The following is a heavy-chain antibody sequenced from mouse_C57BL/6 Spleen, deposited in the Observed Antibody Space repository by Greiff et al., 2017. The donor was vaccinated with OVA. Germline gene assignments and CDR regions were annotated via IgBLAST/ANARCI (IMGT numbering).Heavy chain of an antibody. CDR2: ISDGGSYT. D-gene: IGHD1-1*01. CDR1: GFTFSSYA. Sequence: EVHLVESGGGLVKPGGSLKLSCAASGFTFSSYAMSWVRQTPEKRLEWVATISDGGSYTYYPDNVTGRFPFSRDNDKNHLYLQIGQLKSEDTAMYYCARHYGSSDYAMDYWGQGTSVTVSS. CDR3: ARHYGSSDYAMDY. J-gene: IGHJ4*01. V-gene: IGHV5-4*01.